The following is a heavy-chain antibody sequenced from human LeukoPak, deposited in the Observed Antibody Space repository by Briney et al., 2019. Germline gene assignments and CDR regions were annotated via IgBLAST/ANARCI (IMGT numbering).Heavy chain of an antibody. CDR3: ARGSDTLTGGVDYYYYGMDV. CDR2: FDPEDGET. Sequence: GASVEVSCKAAGYSFVNYYMHWVRQAPGKGLEWMGGFDPEDGETIYAQKFQGRVTMTRDTSTSTVYMELSSLRSEDTAVYYCARGSDTLTGGVDYYYYGMDVWGQGTTVTVSS. J-gene: IGHJ6*02. D-gene: IGHD1-14*01. V-gene: IGHV1-46*01. CDR1: GYSFVNYY.